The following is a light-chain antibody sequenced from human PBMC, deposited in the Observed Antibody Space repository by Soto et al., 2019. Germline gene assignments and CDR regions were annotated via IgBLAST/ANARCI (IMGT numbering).Light chain of an antibody. J-gene: IGKJ1*01. CDR3: LQDFNYPWT. Sequence: AIQMTQSPSSLSASVGDRVTITCRASQGINTDLGWYQQKPGKAPKLLIYSASSLRSGVPSRFTGTASGTDFTLTITNLQPEDFATYYCLQDFNYPWTFGQGTKVEVK. CDR2: SAS. CDR1: QGINTD. V-gene: IGKV1-6*01.